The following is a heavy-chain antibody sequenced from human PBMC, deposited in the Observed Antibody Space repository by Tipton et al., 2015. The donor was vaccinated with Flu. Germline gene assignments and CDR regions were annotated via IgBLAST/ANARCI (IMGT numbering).Heavy chain of an antibody. V-gene: IGHV4-59*01. J-gene: IGHJ5*01. Sequence: LRLSCTVSGGSISGNYWTWIRQPPGKAPEWIGFVYSSGTTNYNPSLKSRVTISVDTSKNQFSLKLSSVTAADTALYYCARDPAGYNWFDSWGQGTLVTVSS. CDR2: VYSSGTT. D-gene: IGHD6-19*01. CDR3: ARDPAGYNWFDS. CDR1: GGSISGNY.